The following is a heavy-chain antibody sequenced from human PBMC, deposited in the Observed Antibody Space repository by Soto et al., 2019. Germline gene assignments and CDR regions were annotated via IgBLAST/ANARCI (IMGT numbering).Heavy chain of an antibody. Sequence: QLQLQESGSGLVKPSQTLSLTCAVSGASISSGGYSWSWIRQPPGKGLEWIGYIYLSGSTYYNPSLKSRVTISVDGSKNHFSLKLSSVTAADTAVYYCASTQYCSGSTCYSEGWFDPWGQGNLVTVSS. CDR1: GASISSGGYS. V-gene: IGHV4-30-2*01. CDR3: ASTQYCSGSTCYSEGWFDP. CDR2: IYLSGST. J-gene: IGHJ5*02. D-gene: IGHD2-15*01.